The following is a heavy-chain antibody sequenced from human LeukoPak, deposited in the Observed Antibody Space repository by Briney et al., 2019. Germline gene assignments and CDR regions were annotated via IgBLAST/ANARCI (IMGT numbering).Heavy chain of an antibody. J-gene: IGHJ4*02. D-gene: IGHD3-22*01. CDR2: FNHCGNT. CDR3: GRHPRIGRGYEARGVY. V-gene: IGHV4-34*01. CDR1: GGSFSGYY. Sequence: SETLTLTCAVYGGSFSGYYWSWIPQPPGKGLEGIREFNHCGNTNYNTSLKSPVTKSDNTSKNQFSPKQSPVTAADTAGYYCGRHPRIGRGYEARGVYWGQGALVTVSS.